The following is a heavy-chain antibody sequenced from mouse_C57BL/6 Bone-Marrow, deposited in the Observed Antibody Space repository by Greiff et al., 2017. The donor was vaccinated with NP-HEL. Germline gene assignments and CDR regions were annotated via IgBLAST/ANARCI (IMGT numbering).Heavy chain of an antibody. Sequence: DVQLQESGTVLARPGASVKMSCKTSGYTFTCYWMHWVKQRPGQGLEWIGAIYPGNSDTSYNQKFKGKAKLTAATSASTAYMELSSLTNEDSAVYYCTRANYGSSGRFYFDYWGQGTTLTVSS. CDR2: IYPGNSDT. V-gene: IGHV1-5*01. J-gene: IGHJ2*01. CDR1: GYTFTCYW. D-gene: IGHD1-1*01. CDR3: TRANYGSSGRFYFDY.